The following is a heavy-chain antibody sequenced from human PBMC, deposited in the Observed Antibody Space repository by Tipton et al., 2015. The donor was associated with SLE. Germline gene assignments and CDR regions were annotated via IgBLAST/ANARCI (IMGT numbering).Heavy chain of an antibody. Sequence: LRLSCTVSGGSIISGDYYWSWIRQPAGKGLEWIGRIYSTGATNYNPSLKSRVTISVDTSKNQFSLTLTSVTAADTGAYYCARAFFYDYWSDYHNEKGPKTYYFDSWGQGTLVTVSS. CDR1: GGSIISGDYY. D-gene: IGHD3-3*01. CDR2: IYSTGAT. V-gene: IGHV4-61*02. CDR3: ARAFFYDYWSDYHNEKGPKTYYFDS. J-gene: IGHJ4*02.